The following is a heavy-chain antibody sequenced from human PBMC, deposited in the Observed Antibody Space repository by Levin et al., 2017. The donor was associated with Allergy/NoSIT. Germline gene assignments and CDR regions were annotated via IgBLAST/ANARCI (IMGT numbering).Heavy chain of an antibody. CDR1: GFTFSSYG. CDR2: IWYDGSNK. Sequence: GGSLRLSCAASGFTFSSYGMHWVRQAPGKGLEWVAVIWYDGSNKYYADSVKGRFTISRDNSKNTLYLQMNSLRAEDTAVYYCARDPEIWSNGALDIWGQGTMVTVSS. V-gene: IGHV3-33*01. D-gene: IGHD3-3*01. CDR3: ARDPEIWSNGALDI. J-gene: IGHJ3*02.